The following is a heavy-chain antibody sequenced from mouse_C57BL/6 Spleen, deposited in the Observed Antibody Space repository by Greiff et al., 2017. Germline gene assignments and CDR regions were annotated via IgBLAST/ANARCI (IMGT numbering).Heavy chain of an antibody. D-gene: IGHD2-2*01. CDR1: GYTFTDYY. V-gene: IGHV1-19*01. CDR3: ARYGYDDAMDY. CDR2: INPYNGGT. Sequence: EVQLQQSGPVLVKPGASVKMSCKASGYTFTDYYMNWVKQSPGKSLEWIGVINPYNGGTSYNQKFKGKATLTVDKSSSTAYMELNSLTSEDSAVYYVARYGYDDAMDYWGQGTSVTVSS. J-gene: IGHJ4*01.